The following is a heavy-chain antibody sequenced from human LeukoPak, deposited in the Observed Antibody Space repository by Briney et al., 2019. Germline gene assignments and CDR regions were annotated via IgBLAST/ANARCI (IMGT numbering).Heavy chain of an antibody. J-gene: IGHJ4*02. CDR1: GYTFTSYW. D-gene: IGHD3-22*01. CDR2: IYPGDSDT. Sequence: KVSCKASGYTFTSYWIGWVRQMPGKGLEWMGIIYPGDSDTRYSPSFQGQVTISADKSISTAYLQWSSLKASDTAMYYCARLPYYYDSSGYSGSDYFDYWGQGTLVTVSS. CDR3: ARLPYYYDSSGYSGSDYFDY. V-gene: IGHV5-51*01.